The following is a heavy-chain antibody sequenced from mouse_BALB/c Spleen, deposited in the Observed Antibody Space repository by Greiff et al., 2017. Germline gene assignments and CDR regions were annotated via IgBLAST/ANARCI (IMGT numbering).Heavy chain of an antibody. CDR3: ARDYYGSLSAY. CDR1: GYTFTSYW. D-gene: IGHD1-1*01. CDR2: INPSTGYT. Sequence: QVQLQQSGAELAKPGASVKMSCKASGYTFTSYWMHWVKQRPGQGLEWIGYINPSTGYTEYNQKFKDKATLTADKSSSTAYMQLSSLTSEDSAVYYCARDYYGSLSAYWGQGTLVTVSA. V-gene: IGHV1-7*01. J-gene: IGHJ3*01.